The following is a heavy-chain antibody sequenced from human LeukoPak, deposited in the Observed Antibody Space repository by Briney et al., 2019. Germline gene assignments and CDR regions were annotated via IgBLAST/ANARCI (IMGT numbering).Heavy chain of an antibody. CDR2: IYYSGST. Sequence: SETLSLTCTTSGGSISSYYWSWIRQPPGKGLEWIGYIYYSGSTNYNPSLKSRVTISVDTSKNQFSLKLSSVTAADTAVYYCARRDPGYCSGGSCLAAWYFDLWGRGTLVTVSS. CDR3: ARRDPGYCSGGSCLAAWYFDL. J-gene: IGHJ2*01. V-gene: IGHV4-59*08. D-gene: IGHD2-15*01. CDR1: GGSISSYY.